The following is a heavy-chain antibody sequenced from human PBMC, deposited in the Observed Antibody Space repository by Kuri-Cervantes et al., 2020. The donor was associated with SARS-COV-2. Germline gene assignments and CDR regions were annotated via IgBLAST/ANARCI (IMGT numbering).Heavy chain of an antibody. V-gene: IGHV1-24*01. CDR2: FDPEDGET. CDR3: ATAYRGYHYWYFDL. D-gene: IGHD3-22*01. J-gene: IGHJ2*01. CDR1: GYTLTKLS. Sequence: ASVKVSCKVSGYTLTKLSMRWVRQAPGKGLEWMGGFDPEDGETIYAQKFQGRVTMTEDTSTDTAYMELSSLRSEDTAVYYCATAYRGYHYWYFDLWGRGTLVTVSS.